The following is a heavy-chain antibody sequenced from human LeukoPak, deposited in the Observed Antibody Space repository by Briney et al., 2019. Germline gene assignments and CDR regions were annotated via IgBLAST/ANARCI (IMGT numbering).Heavy chain of an antibody. D-gene: IGHD5-12*01. CDR2: IYYSGST. CDR3: ARVLSGGYAGYDFAFDY. Sequence: SETLSLTCTVSGASITSDHYSWSWIRQPPGKGLEWIGYIYYSGSTYYSPSLKSRLTTSVDTSKNQFSLKLNSVTAADTAVYYCARVLSGGYAGYDFAFDYWGQGILVTVSS. V-gene: IGHV4-30-4*01. J-gene: IGHJ4*02. CDR1: GASITSDHYS.